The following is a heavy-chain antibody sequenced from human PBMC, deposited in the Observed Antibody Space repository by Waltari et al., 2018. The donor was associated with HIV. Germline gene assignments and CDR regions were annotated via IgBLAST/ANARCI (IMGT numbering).Heavy chain of an antibody. CDR2: ISWNIGNI. CDR3: VKDTSGGGAGWSWFDP. V-gene: IGHV3-9*01. CDR1: GFNFDDSA. Sequence: EVQLVASGGGFVQPGRSLTLSCVASGFNFDDSAIHWVRQVPGKGPGWVSGISWNIGNIDYADSVKGRFTISRDNAKKSLYLRMNSLRAEDTALYYCVKDTSGGGAGWSWFDPWGQGTLVTVSS. D-gene: IGHD2-21*01. J-gene: IGHJ5*02.